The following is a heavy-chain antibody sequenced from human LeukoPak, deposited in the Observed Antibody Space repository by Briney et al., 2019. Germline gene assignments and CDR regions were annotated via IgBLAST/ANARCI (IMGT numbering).Heavy chain of an antibody. D-gene: IGHD5-12*01. J-gene: IGHJ4*02. CDR1: GFTFSSYE. CDR2: ISSSGSTI. V-gene: IGHV3-48*03. CDR3: AREGGYSGYDFDY. Sequence: PGGSLRLSWAASGFTFSSYEMNWVRQAPGKGLEWVSYISSSGSTIYYADSVKGRFTISRDNAKNSLYLQMNSLRAEDTAVYYCAREGGYSGYDFDYWGQGTLVTVSS.